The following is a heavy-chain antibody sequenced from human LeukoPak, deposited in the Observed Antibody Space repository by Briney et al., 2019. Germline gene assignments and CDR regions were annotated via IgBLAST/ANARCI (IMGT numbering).Heavy chain of an antibody. CDR2: INHNGNVN. CDR1: GFTFSSYW. V-gene: IGHV3-7*01. CDR3: ARVSPDSGAYYYYYGMDV. D-gene: IGHD1-26*01. Sequence: GGSLRLSCAASGFTFSSYWMNWARQAPGRGLEWVASINHNGNVNYYVDSVKGRFTISRDNAKNSLYLQMNSLRDEDTAVYYCARVSPDSGAYYYYYGMDVWGQGTTVTVSS. J-gene: IGHJ6*02.